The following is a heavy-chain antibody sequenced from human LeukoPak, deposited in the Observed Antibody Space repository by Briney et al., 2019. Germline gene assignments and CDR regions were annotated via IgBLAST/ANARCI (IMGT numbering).Heavy chain of an antibody. CDR3: ARDLRRGSYYYYYMDV. D-gene: IGHD3-16*01. V-gene: IGHV1-69*05. CDR1: GGTFSSYA. Sequence: SVKVSCKASGGTFSSYAISWVRQAPGQGLEWMGGIIPISGTANYAQKFQGRVTITTDESTSTAYMELSSLRSEDTAVYYCARDLRRGSYYYYYMDVWGKGTTVTVSS. CDR2: IIPISGTA. J-gene: IGHJ6*03.